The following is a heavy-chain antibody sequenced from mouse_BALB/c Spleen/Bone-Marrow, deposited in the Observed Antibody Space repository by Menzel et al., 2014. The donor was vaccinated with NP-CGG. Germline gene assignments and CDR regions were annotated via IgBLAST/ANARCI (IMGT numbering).Heavy chain of an antibody. Sequence: LVESGAELVRPGVSVKISCKGSGYTFTDYAMHWVKQSHAKSLEWIGVISTYYGDASCNQKFKGKATMTVDKSSSTAYMELARLTSEDSAIYYCARESIYYYGSTLDYWGQGTTLTVSS. J-gene: IGHJ2*01. CDR2: ISTYYGDA. CDR3: ARESIYYYGSTLDY. V-gene: IGHV1S137*01. D-gene: IGHD1-1*01. CDR1: GYTFTDYA.